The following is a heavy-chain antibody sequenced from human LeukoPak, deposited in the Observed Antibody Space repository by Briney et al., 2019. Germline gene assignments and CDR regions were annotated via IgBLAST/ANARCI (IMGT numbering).Heavy chain of an antibody. D-gene: IGHD3-9*01. CDR1: GGSISSYY. V-gene: IGHV4-34*01. J-gene: IGHJ4*02. CDR2: INHSGST. Sequence: SETLSLTCTVSGGSISSYYWSWIRQPPGKGLEWIGEINHSGSTNYNPSLKSRVTISVDTSKNQFSLKLSSVTAADTAVYYCARHGGVSRSAGYHGYWGQGTLVTVSS. CDR3: ARHGGVSRSAGYHGY.